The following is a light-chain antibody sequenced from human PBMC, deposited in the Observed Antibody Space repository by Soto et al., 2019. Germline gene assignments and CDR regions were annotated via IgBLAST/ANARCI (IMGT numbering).Light chain of an antibody. J-gene: IGKJ1*01. Sequence: EIVLTQSPGTLSLSPGERATLSCRASQSVSSYLAWYQQKPGQAPRLLIYDASTRATGISARFSGSGSGTDFTLTISSLEPEDFAMYYCQQRSNWPVTFGQGTKVEVK. V-gene: IGKV3-11*01. CDR2: DAS. CDR1: QSVSSY. CDR3: QQRSNWPVT.